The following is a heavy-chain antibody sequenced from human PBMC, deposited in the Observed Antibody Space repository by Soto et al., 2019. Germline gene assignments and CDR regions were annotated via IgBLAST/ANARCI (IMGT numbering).Heavy chain of an antibody. CDR3: ATLWFGESPY. D-gene: IGHD3-10*01. CDR1: GGSIGSSSYY. J-gene: IGHJ4*02. CDR2: IYYSVST. V-gene: IGHV4-39*01. Sequence: QLQLQESGPGLVKPSETLSLTCTVSGGSIGSSSYYWGWIRQPPGKGLEWIGSIYYSVSTHYNPSLKSRVSISVDTSKNQFSLKLSSVTAADTAVYYCATLWFGESPYWGQGTLVTVSS.